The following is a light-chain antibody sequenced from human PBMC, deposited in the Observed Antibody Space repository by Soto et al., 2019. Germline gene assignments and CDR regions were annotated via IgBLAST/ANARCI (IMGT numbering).Light chain of an antibody. Sequence: QSALTQPASVSGSPGQSITISCTGTSSDVGGYNYVSWYQQHPGKAPKLMIYEVSNRPSGVSNRFSGSKSGNTASLTTSGLQAEDEADYYCSSYTSSNTLGVFGTGTKVTVL. CDR2: EVS. CDR3: SSYTSSNTLGV. CDR1: SSDVGGYNY. V-gene: IGLV2-14*01. J-gene: IGLJ1*01.